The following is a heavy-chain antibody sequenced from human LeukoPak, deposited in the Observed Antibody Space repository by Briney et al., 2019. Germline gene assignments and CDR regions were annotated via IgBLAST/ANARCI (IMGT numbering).Heavy chain of an antibody. CDR1: GRSISRGSYY. CDR3: ARERASWFDP. CDR2: IYTNGST. Sequence: SQTLSLTCTVSGRSISRGSYYWGWIRQPAAKVLERIRRIYTNGSTNKNPSVQSRVTISVDTSKIQFSLKLSSVTAADTAVYDCARERASWFDPWGQETLVSVSS. J-gene: IGHJ5*02. V-gene: IGHV4-61*02.